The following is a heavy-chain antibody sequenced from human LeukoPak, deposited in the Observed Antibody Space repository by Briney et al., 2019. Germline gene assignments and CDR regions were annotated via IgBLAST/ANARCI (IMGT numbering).Heavy chain of an antibody. CDR1: GFTFSSYA. CDR3: ARLSWGDSAYDY. D-gene: IGHD2-21*02. Sequence: GGSLRLSCAASGFTFSSYAMHWVRQAPGKGLQYVSAISTNGGSTYYTNSVKGRFTISRDNSKNTLYLQMGSLRAEDMAVYYCARLSWGDSAYDYWGQGTLVTVSS. CDR2: ISTNGGST. J-gene: IGHJ4*02. V-gene: IGHV3-64*01.